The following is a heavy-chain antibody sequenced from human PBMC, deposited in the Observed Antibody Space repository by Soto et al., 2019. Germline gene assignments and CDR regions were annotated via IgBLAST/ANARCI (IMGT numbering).Heavy chain of an antibody. CDR1: GFTFSMYW. Sequence: GGSLRLSCAASGFTFSMYWMHWFRQVPGRGPEWVSRINDDGSHTNYADSVKGRFTISRDNAKNTLYLQMNDLRAEDTAVYYCTRGPRSTSTGTGAFWGQGTLVTVSS. CDR2: INDDGSHT. J-gene: IGHJ4*02. V-gene: IGHV3-74*01. D-gene: IGHD1-1*01. CDR3: TRGPRSTSTGTGAF.